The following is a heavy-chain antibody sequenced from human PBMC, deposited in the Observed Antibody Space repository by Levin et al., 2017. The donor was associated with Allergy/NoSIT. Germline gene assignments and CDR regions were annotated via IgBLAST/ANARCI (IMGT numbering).Heavy chain of an antibody. CDR1: GFIFSDHY. D-gene: IGHD5-12*01. Sequence: GESLKISCAASGFIFSDHYMDWVRQAPGKGLEWVGRIRNIANSYTTEYAASVKGRFTISREDSKSSLSLQMNSLKTEDTAVYYCARRIVTTGGSESFDIWGQGTMVTVSS. CDR2: IRNIANSYTT. CDR3: ARRIVTTGGSESFDI. V-gene: IGHV3-72*01. J-gene: IGHJ3*02.